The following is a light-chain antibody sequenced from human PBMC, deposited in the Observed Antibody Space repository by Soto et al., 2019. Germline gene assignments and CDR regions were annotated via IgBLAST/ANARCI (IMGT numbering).Light chain of an antibody. CDR2: GGT. J-gene: IGLJ1*01. CDR3: CSFAGNAIDYV. V-gene: IGLV2-23*01. CDR1: SSNIGDYNL. Sequence: QSALTQPASVSGSRGQSITISCSGTSSNIGDYNLVSWYQQHPGKGPKLIIFGGTERPSGVSHRFSASRSGNTASLTISGLQAEDEAYYYCCSFAGNAIDYVFGTGTKAPS.